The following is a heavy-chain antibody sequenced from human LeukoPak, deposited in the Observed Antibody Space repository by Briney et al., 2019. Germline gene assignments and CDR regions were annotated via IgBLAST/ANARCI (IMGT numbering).Heavy chain of an antibody. CDR1: GGSLSDYY. CDR2: IYTSGST. CDR3: AGRKGGYYDSGYYGGHYFDY. V-gene: IGHV4-4*07. D-gene: IGHD3-22*01. Sequence: PSETLSLTCSVSGGSLSDYYWSWIRQPAGKGLEWIGRIYTSGSTNYHPSLKSRVTMSVDTSRNQISLKLSSVTAADTAVYYCAGRKGGYYDSGYYGGHYFDYWGQGTLVTVSS. J-gene: IGHJ4*02.